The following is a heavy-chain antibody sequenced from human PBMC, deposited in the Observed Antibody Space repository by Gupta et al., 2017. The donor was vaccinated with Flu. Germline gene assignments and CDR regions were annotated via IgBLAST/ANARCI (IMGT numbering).Heavy chain of an antibody. D-gene: IGHD5-12*01. CDR1: GFTFSSYW. J-gene: IGHJ4*02. CDR2: VNFDGSRT. V-gene: IGHV3-74*01. Sequence: EVQLVESGGGLVQPGGSLRLSCATSGFTFSSYWMHWVRQAPGKGLVWVSRVNFDGSRTAYADSVKGRFTISRDNARNTLYLQMNSLRVEDTAIYYCARVSTYGGYEIHFDYWGQGALVTVSS. CDR3: ARVSTYGGYEIHFDY.